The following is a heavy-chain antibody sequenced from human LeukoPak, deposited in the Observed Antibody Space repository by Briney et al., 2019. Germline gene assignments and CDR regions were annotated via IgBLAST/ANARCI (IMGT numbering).Heavy chain of an antibody. CDR2: INPSGGST. CDR1: GYTFTSYY. D-gene: IGHD6-13*01. V-gene: IGHV1-46*01. CDR3: ARVASEPQLDSRAFDI. Sequence: GASVKVSCKASGYTFTSYYMHWVRQAPGQGLEWMGIINPSGGSTSYAQKFQGRVTMTRDTSTSTVYMELSSLRSEDTAVYYCARVASEPQLDSRAFDIWGQGTMVTVSS. J-gene: IGHJ3*02.